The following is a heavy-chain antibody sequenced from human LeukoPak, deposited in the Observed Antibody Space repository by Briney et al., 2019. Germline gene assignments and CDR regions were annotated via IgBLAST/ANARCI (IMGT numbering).Heavy chain of an antibody. CDR2: IKQDGSEK. CDR3: ARDEISQQLALGNDY. CDR1: GFTFSSYW. J-gene: IGHJ4*02. V-gene: IGHV3-7*01. Sequence: GGSLRLSCAASGFTFSSYWMSWVRQAPGKGLEWVANIKQDGSEKYYVDSVKGRFTISRDNAKNSLYLQMNSLRAEDTAVYYCARDEISQQLALGNDYWGQGTLVTVSS. D-gene: IGHD6-13*01.